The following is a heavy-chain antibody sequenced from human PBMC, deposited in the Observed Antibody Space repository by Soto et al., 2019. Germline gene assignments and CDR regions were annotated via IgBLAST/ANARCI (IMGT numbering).Heavy chain of an antibody. CDR3: AKEETVISHYYYYYGMDV. D-gene: IGHD4-4*01. V-gene: IGHV3-23*01. CDR2: ISGTGGIT. J-gene: IGHJ6*02. Sequence: EVQLLESGGGLVQPGGSLRLSCAASGFTFSSYAMNWVRQAPGKGLEWVSVISGTGGITYHADSVKGRFTISRDNSKNTLYLQMDSLGAEDTAVYFCAKEETVISHYYYYYGMDVWGQGTTVTVSS. CDR1: GFTFSSYA.